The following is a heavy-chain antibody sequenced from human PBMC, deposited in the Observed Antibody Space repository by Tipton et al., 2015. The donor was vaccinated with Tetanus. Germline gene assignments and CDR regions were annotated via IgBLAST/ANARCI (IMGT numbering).Heavy chain of an antibody. CDR2: IYYSGST. J-gene: IGHJ4*02. CDR1: GGSISSSSYY. CDR3: ATDYDFWSGYRNY. V-gene: IGHV4-39*01. Sequence: TLSLTCTVSGGSISSSSYYWGWIRQPPGKGLEWIGSIYYSGSTYYNPSLKSRVTISVDTPKNQFSLKLSSVTAADTAVYYCATDYDFWSGYRNYWGQGTLVTVSS. D-gene: IGHD3-3*01.